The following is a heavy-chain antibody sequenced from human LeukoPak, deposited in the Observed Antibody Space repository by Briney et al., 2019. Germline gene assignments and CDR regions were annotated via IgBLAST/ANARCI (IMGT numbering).Heavy chain of an antibody. D-gene: IGHD3-10*01. Sequence: GGSLRLSCAASGFTFSNCAMSWVRQAPGKGLEWVSAISGSGGSTYYADSVKGRFTVSRDNSKNTLYLQMNSLRAEDTAVYYCARFPSYVWFGELYYFDYWGQGTLVTVSS. J-gene: IGHJ4*02. CDR3: ARFPSYVWFGELYYFDY. CDR2: ISGSGGST. CDR1: GFTFSNCA. V-gene: IGHV3-23*01.